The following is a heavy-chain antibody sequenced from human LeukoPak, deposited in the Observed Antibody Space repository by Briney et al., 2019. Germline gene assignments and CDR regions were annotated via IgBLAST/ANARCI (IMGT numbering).Heavy chain of an antibody. D-gene: IGHD3-10*01. Sequence: GGSLRLSCEGSGFTFSDYYMSWIRRAPGKGLEWISYISSSGYTRYYADSVKGRLIISRDNAKNSLYLQMNSLRAEDTAVYYCARVFGGADIFDIWGQGRMVTVS. V-gene: IGHV3-11*01. CDR2: ISSSGYTR. J-gene: IGHJ3*02. CDR1: GFTFSDYY. CDR3: ARVFGGADIFDI.